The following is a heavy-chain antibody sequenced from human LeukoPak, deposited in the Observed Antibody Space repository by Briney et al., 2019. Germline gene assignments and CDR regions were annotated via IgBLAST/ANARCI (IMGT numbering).Heavy chain of an antibody. CDR2: IIAGGGST. V-gene: IGHV3-23*01. CDR3: ARAGIVVVPAVYDY. D-gene: IGHD2-2*01. CDR1: GFSFSNDA. Sequence: GGSLRLSCAASGFSFSNDAMSWVRQAPGKGLEWVSGIIAGGGSTFYADSVKGRFTISRDNSKNTLYLQMHSLRAEDTAVYYCARAGIVVVPAVYDYWGQGTLVTVSS. J-gene: IGHJ4*02.